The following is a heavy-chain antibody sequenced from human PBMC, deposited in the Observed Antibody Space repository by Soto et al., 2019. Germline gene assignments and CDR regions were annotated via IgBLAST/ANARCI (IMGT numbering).Heavy chain of an antibody. Sequence: GGSLRLSCAASGFTFSSYAMHWVRQAPGKGLEWVAVISYDGSNKYYADSVKGRFTISRDNSKNTLYLQMNSLRAEDTDVYYCASDKYYYDSSGYYRLIDYWGQGTLVTVSS. V-gene: IGHV3-30-3*01. J-gene: IGHJ4*02. CDR1: GFTFSSYA. CDR2: ISYDGSNK. D-gene: IGHD3-22*01. CDR3: ASDKYYYDSSGYYRLIDY.